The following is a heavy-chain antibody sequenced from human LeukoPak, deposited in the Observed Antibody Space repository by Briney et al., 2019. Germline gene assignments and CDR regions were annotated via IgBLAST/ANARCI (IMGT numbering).Heavy chain of an antibody. J-gene: IGHJ5*02. V-gene: IGHV4-4*07. CDR1: GVSISNYF. CDR2: FYASGTT. Sequence: KPSETLSLTCNVFGVSISNYFWSSLRQPAGKGLDWIGRFYASGTTYYNPSLRSRVTFSMDTSKIHFSLKLTSVTAADTAVYYCARTHCGGGSCDTFDPWGQGTLVTVSS. D-gene: IGHD2-21*01. CDR3: ARTHCGGGSCDTFDP.